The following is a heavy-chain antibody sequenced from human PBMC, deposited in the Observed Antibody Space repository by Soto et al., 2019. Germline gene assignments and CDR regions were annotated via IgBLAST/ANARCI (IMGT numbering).Heavy chain of an antibody. D-gene: IGHD6-13*01. V-gene: IGHV4-34*01. Sequence: TSETLSLTCAVYGGSFSGYYWSWVRQPPGKGLEWIGEINHSGSTNYNPSLKSRVTISVDTSKNQFSLKLSSVTAADTAMYYCAGLWIAAAGTKVDYWGQGTLVTVSS. CDR2: INHSGST. CDR1: GGSFSGYY. J-gene: IGHJ4*02. CDR3: AGLWIAAAGTKVDY.